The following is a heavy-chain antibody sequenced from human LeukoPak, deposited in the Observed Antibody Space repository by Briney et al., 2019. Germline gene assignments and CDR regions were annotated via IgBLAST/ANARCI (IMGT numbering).Heavy chain of an antibody. D-gene: IGHD3-3*01. CDR1: GYTFTSYD. V-gene: IGHV1-8*01. CDR2: MNPNSGNT. J-gene: IGHJ6*03. Sequence: ASVKVSCKASGYTFTSYDINWVRQATGQGLEWMGWMNPNSGNTGYAQKFQGRVNMTRNTSISTAYMELSSLRSEDTAVYYCARGRYDFWSGYYTNYYYYYMDVWGKGTTVTVSS. CDR3: ARGRYDFWSGYYTNYYYYYMDV.